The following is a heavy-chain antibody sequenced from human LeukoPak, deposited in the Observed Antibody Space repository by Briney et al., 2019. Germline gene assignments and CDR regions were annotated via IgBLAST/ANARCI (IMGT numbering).Heavy chain of an antibody. CDR2: ISSSGSTI. CDR1: GFTFSSYE. J-gene: IGHJ5*02. V-gene: IGHV3-48*03. Sequence: SGGSLRLSCAASGFTFSSYEMNWVRQAPGKGLEWVSYISSSGSTIYYADSVKGRFTISRDNAKNSLYLQMNSLRAEDTAVYYCARDRKPQLVNWFDPWGQGTLVTVSS. CDR3: ARDRKPQLVNWFDP. D-gene: IGHD6-13*01.